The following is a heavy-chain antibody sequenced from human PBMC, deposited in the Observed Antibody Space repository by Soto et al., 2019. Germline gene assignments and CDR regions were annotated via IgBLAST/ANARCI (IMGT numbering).Heavy chain of an antibody. V-gene: IGHV1-2*02. D-gene: IGHD2-2*01. Sequence: QVQLVQSGAEVKKPGASVKVSCKASGYTFTGYYMHWVRQAPGQGLEWMGWINPNSGGTNYAQKFQGRVTMTRDTSISTAYMELSRLRSDDTAVYYCAREEGGDQLLIRYNWFDPWGQGTLVTVSS. J-gene: IGHJ5*02. CDR1: GYTFTGYY. CDR2: INPNSGGT. CDR3: AREEGGDQLLIRYNWFDP.